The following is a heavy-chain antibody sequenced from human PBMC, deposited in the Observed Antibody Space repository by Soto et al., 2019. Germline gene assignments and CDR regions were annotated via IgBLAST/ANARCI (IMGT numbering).Heavy chain of an antibody. D-gene: IGHD1-7*01. V-gene: IGHV6-1*01. J-gene: IGHJ5*02. CDR1: GDSVSSNSAA. CDR3: ARDRNWNYGGGDNWFDP. Sequence: PSETLSLTCAISGDSVSSNSAAWNWIRQSPSRGLEWLGRTYYRSKWYNDYAVSVKSRITINPDTSKNQFSLQLNSVTPEDTAVYYCARDRNWNYGGGDNWFDPWGQGTLVTVSS. CDR2: TYYRSKWYN.